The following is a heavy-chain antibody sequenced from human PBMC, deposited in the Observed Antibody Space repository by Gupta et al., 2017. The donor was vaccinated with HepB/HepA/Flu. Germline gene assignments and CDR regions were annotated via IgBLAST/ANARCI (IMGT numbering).Heavy chain of an antibody. CDR3: AREAGSSGWYQEYYYYMDV. D-gene: IGHD6-19*01. V-gene: IGHV3-33*01. CDR2: IWYDGSDK. J-gene: IGHJ6*03. CDR1: GFTFNNFG. Sequence: QVQLVESGGGVVQPGRSLRLSCAASGFTFNNFGMHWVRQAPGKGLEWVAVIWYDGSDKYYADSVKGRFTISRDNSKNTLYLQMNSLRVEDTAVYYCAREAGSSGWYQEYYYYMDVWGKGTTVTVSS.